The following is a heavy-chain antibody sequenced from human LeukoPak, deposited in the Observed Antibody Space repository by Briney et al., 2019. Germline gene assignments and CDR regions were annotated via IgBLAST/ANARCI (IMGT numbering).Heavy chain of an antibody. D-gene: IGHD2-2*01. V-gene: IGHV4-59*12. CDR2: IYHSGST. CDR3: ARDLRPLVVPAARVKGRYYYGMDV. Sequence: SETLSLTCTVSGGSISSYYWSWIRQPPGKGLEWIGEIYHSGSTNYNPSLKSRVTISVDKSKNQFSLKLSSVTAADTAVYYCARDLRPLVVPAARVKGRYYYGMDVWGQGTTVTVSS. J-gene: IGHJ6*02. CDR1: GGSISSYY.